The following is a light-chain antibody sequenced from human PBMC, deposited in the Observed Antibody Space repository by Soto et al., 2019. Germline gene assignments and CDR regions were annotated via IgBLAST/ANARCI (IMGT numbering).Light chain of an antibody. Sequence: EILMTQSPATLSVSPWERATLSCRASQSVRSNLAWYQQKPGQAPRLLIYGASTRATDIPARFSGSGSGTEFTLTISSLQSEDFAIYYCQQYNNWPPITFGQGTRLEIK. CDR2: GAS. V-gene: IGKV3-15*01. CDR1: QSVRSN. CDR3: QQYNNWPPIT. J-gene: IGKJ5*01.